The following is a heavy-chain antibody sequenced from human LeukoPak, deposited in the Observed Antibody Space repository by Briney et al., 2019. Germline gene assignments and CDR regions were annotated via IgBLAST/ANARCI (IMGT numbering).Heavy chain of an antibody. J-gene: IGHJ4*02. CDR3: GRFEYEAAAGD. Sequence: PGGSLRLSCAASGFTVSNDYMAWVRQAPGRGLEWVSLIYGDGTTFYTDSVKGRFTISRDNFKNTLYLQMSSLRPEDTALYYCGRFEYEAAAGDWGPGTLVTVSS. V-gene: IGHV3-66*02. CDR1: GFTVSNDY. CDR2: IYGDGTT. D-gene: IGHD6-13*01.